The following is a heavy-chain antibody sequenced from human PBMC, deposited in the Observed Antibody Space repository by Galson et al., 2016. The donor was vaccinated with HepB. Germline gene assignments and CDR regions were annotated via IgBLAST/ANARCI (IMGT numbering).Heavy chain of an antibody. D-gene: IGHD2-8*02. J-gene: IGHJ3*02. CDR2: ILPIIDRT. CDR1: GDTFTDYA. Sequence: SVKVPCKASGDTFTDYAFTWVRQAPGQGLEWVGRILPIIDRTNYAQKFQGGVTITADKSTSTAYMELSSLRSEDTAVYYCAGPPEVVYAHDAFDIWGQGTMVTVSS. V-gene: IGHV1-69*04. CDR3: AGPPEVVYAHDAFDI.